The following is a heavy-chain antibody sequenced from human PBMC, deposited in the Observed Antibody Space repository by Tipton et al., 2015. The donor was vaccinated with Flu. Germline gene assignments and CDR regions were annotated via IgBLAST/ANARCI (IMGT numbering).Heavy chain of an antibody. Sequence: RSLRLSCAASGFTFSNFAMHWVRQAPGKGLEWVAGIWYDGSNKYYADSVKGRFTISRDNSKNTLYLQMNSLRAEDTAVYYCARGYDILTDGGGYFDYWGQGTLVTASS. V-gene: IGHV3-33*01. J-gene: IGHJ4*02. CDR3: ARGYDILTDGGGYFDY. CDR2: IWYDGSNK. CDR1: GFTFSNFA. D-gene: IGHD3-9*01.